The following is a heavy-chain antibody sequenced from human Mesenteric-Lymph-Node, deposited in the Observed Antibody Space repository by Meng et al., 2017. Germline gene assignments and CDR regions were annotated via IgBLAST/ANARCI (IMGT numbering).Heavy chain of an antibody. J-gene: IGHJ4*02. CDR2: IIHGGSP. CDR1: GGSLSGAY. CDR3: ARRPTGIDY. V-gene: IGHV4-34*12. D-gene: IGHD2-8*02. Sequence: QPQQWGAGLLKPSGALSLPCAVNGGSLSGAYWKWIRQPPGKGLEWIGEIIHGGSPSYNPSLKSRVTISIDTSKNQLSLMLSSVTAADTAVYYCARRPTGIDYWGQGTLVTVSS.